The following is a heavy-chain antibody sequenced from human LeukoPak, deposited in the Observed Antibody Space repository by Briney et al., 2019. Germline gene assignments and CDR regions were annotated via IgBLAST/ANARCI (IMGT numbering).Heavy chain of an antibody. V-gene: IGHV1-18*01. D-gene: IGHD3-9*01. CDR2: ISAYNGNT. Sequence: ASVKVSCKASGYTFTSYAMHWVRQAPGQRLEWMGWISAYNGNTNYAQKLQGRVTMTTDTSTSTAYMELRSLRSDDTAVYYCARITLRYFDWSHYYYYYGMDVWGQGTTVTVSS. CDR1: GYTFTSYA. J-gene: IGHJ6*02. CDR3: ARITLRYFDWSHYYYYYGMDV.